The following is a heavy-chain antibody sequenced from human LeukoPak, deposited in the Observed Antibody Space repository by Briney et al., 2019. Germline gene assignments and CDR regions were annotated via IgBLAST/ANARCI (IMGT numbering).Heavy chain of an antibody. CDR1: GGSITSYY. Sequence: PSETLSLTCTVSGGSITSYYWSWIRQPPGKGLEWIGYIYYSGSTNYNPSLKSRVTISVDTSKNQFSLKLSSVTAADTAVYYCARTGPTYYYDSSGYALDYWGQGTLVTVSS. D-gene: IGHD3-22*01. V-gene: IGHV4-59*08. J-gene: IGHJ4*02. CDR3: ARTGPTYYYDSSGYALDY. CDR2: IYYSGST.